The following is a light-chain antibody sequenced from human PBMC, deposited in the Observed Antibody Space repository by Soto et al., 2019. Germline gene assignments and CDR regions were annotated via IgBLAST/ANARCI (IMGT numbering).Light chain of an antibody. CDR2: EVT. V-gene: IGLV2-14*01. J-gene: IGLJ1*01. Sequence: QSVLTQPPSASGSPGQPVTISCTGTSSDVGNYNYVSWYQQHPGKAPKLMIYEVTNRPSGVSNRFSGSKSGNTASLTISGLQAEDEADYYCSSYTSRSTLVFGTGTKVTVL. CDR1: SSDVGNYNY. CDR3: SSYTSRSTLV.